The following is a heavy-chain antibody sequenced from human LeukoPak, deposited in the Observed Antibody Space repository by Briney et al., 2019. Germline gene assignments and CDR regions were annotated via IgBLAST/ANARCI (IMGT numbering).Heavy chain of an antibody. V-gene: IGHV1-69*05. CDR3: ARERRLGELFLDY. CDR1: GVTFNNYT. Sequence: SVKVSCKASGVTFNNYTISWVRQAPGQGLEWMGGIIPIFGTANYAQKLQGRVTMTTDTSTSTAYMELRSLRSDDTAVYYCARERRLGELFLDYWGQGTLVTVSS. J-gene: IGHJ4*02. D-gene: IGHD3-16*01. CDR2: IIPIFGTA.